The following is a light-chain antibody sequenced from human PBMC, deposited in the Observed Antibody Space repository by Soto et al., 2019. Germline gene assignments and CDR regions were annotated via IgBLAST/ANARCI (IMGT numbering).Light chain of an antibody. J-gene: IGLJ1*01. Sequence: QSVLTQPPSVAGSPGQSVTISCTWMSSNIGAVYDVHWYQQLPGTAPKLLIHGNSNRPSGVPDRFSGSKSGTSASLAITGLQAEDEADYYCQSFDSSLSGSRVFGTGTKVTVL. V-gene: IGLV1-40*01. CDR2: GNS. CDR3: QSFDSSLSGSRV. CDR1: SSNIGAVYD.